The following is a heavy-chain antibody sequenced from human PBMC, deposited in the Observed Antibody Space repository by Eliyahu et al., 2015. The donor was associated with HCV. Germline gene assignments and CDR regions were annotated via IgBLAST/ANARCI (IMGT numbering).Heavy chain of an antibody. V-gene: IGHV3-7*01. Sequence: VRQAPGKGMEWVANINLVGSEKNYVDSVKGRFTISRDNAKNSLYLQMNSLRAEDTAVYYCASGLGAPTNYWGQGTLVTVSS. CDR3: ASGLGAPTNY. D-gene: IGHD3-16*01. J-gene: IGHJ4*02. CDR2: INLVGSEK.